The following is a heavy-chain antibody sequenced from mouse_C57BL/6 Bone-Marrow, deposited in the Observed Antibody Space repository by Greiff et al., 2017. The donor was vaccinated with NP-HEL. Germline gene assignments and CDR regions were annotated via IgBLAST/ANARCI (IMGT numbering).Heavy chain of an antibody. J-gene: IGHJ4*01. CDR2: IDPETGGT. Sequence: VKLQQSGAELVRPGASVTLSCKASGYTFTDYEMHWVKQTPVHGLEWIGAIDPETGGTAYNQKFKGKAILTADKSSSTAYMELRSLTSEDSAVYYCTRSDYGSLGSMDYWGQGTSVTVSS. CDR3: TRSDYGSLGSMDY. V-gene: IGHV1-15*01. CDR1: GYTFTDYE. D-gene: IGHD1-1*01.